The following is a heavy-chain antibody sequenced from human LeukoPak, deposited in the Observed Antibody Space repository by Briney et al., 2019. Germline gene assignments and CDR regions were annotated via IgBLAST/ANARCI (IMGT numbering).Heavy chain of an antibody. Sequence: GGSLRLSCAASGFTFSSYGMHWVRQAPGKGLEWVAFIWYDGSNKYYADSVKGRFTISRDNSKNTLYLQMNSLRAEDTAVYYCAKGDGAFDIWGQGTMVTVSS. CDR2: IWYDGSNK. V-gene: IGHV3-30*02. CDR3: AKGDGAFDI. D-gene: IGHD5-24*01. CDR1: GFTFSSYG. J-gene: IGHJ3*02.